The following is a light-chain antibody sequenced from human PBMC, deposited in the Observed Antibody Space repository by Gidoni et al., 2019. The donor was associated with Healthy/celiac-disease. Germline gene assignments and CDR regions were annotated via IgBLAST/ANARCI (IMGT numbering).Light chain of an antibody. CDR3: QQSYSTVT. V-gene: IGKV1-39*01. CDR2: AAS. J-gene: IGKJ3*01. Sequence: DIQMTQSPPPLSASVGDRVPITCRASQSISSYVNWYQQKPGEAPKLLIYAASSVQSGVPTRFSGGGSRTDFTLTISRLQPEDFATYCWQQSYSTVTFGPGTKVDIK. CDR1: QSISSY.